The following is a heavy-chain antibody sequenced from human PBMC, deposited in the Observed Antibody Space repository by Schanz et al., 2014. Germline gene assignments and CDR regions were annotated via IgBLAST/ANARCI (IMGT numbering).Heavy chain of an antibody. V-gene: IGHV3-11*05. J-gene: IGHJ4*02. CDR3: AASSGWHPATDY. CDR2: ISDSGTYT. CDR1: GFVFGDYY. D-gene: IGHD6-19*01. Sequence: QVQVVQSGGGLVKPGGSLRLSCAASGFVFGDYYMTWIRQAPGKGLEWLSYISDSGTYTNYADSVKGRFTISRDNAKSSLYLQMNSLRVEDTAVYYCAASSGWHPATDYWGQGTLVTVSS.